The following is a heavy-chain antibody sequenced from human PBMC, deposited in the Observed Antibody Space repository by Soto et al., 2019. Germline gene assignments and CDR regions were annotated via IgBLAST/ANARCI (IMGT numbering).Heavy chain of an antibody. Sequence: PGGSLRLSCAASGFTFSNFAMSWVRQAPGKGLEWVSAISGGGGTTYSADSVKGRFTISRDNSKNTVYLQMNSLRVEDTAVYYCAKGGTFFGPDYWGQGTLVTV. CDR2: ISGGGGTT. CDR3: AKGGTFFGPDY. V-gene: IGHV3-23*01. J-gene: IGHJ4*02. D-gene: IGHD3-3*01. CDR1: GFTFSNFA.